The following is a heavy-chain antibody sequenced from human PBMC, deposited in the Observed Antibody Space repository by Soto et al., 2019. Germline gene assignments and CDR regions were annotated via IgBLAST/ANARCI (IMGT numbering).Heavy chain of an antibody. J-gene: IGHJ5*02. CDR1: GGSITSGGYY. CDR2: IYYSGFT. V-gene: IGHV4-31*03. CDR3: ARSVFP. Sequence: QVQLQESGPGLVKPSQTLSLTCTVSGGSITSGGYYWSWIRQHPGKGLEWIGYIYYSGFTYYNPSLXSXXTTSVDTSKTQFSLKLSSVTAADTAVYYCARSVFPWGQGTLVTVSS.